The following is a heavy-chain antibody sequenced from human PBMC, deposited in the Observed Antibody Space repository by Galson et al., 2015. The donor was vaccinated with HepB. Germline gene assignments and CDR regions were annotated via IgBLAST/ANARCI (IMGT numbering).Heavy chain of an antibody. Sequence: SLRLSCAASGFILENYAMHWVRQPAGRGLEWISAFSYDGRNKDYGDSVKGRFSISRDNSKNTLYLQMTDLRPEDTAIYYCARGAPDTQDWLMHYLDYWGQGALVTVSA. J-gene: IGHJ4*02. CDR2: FSYDGRNK. D-gene: IGHD3/OR15-3a*01. CDR1: GFILENYA. V-gene: IGHV3-30*14. CDR3: ARGAPDTQDWLMHYLDY.